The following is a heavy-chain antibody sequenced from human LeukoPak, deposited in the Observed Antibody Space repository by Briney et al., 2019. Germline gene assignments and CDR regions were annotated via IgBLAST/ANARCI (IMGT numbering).Heavy chain of an antibody. Sequence: PGGSLRLSCAASGFAFSTYAMSWVRQAPGKGLQWVSAIGGGGTSTYYADSVRGRFTISRDNSKNTLYLQMNSLRAEDTAVYYCAKQIYYTSRNQRETSDYWGQGTLVTVSS. CDR2: IGGGGTST. V-gene: IGHV3-23*01. J-gene: IGHJ4*02. CDR1: GFAFSTYA. D-gene: IGHD3-10*01. CDR3: AKQIYYTSRNQRETSDY.